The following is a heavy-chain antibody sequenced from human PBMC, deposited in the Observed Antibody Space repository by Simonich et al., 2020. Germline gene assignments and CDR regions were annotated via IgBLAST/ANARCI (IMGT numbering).Heavy chain of an antibody. CDR3: ARWIAVAGTGAYGMDV. J-gene: IGHJ6*02. V-gene: IGHV3-21*01. CDR2: ISSSSSYI. D-gene: IGHD6-19*01. CDR1: GFTFSSYS. Sequence: EVQLVESGGGLVKPGGSLRLSCAASGFTFSSYSMNWVRQAPGKGLEWVSSISSSSSYIYYADSVKGRFTISRDNAKNSLYLQRNSLRAEDTAVYYCARWIAVAGTGAYGMDVWGQGTTVTDSS.